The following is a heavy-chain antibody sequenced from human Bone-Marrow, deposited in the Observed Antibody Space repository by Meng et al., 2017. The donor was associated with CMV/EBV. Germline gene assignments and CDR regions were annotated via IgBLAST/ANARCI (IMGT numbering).Heavy chain of an antibody. CDR1: GYFISYGYY. J-gene: IGHJ3*02. V-gene: IGHV4-38-2*02. CDR3: ARGAQQWNSGDAFDI. CDR2: IFYTGTN. Sequence: GSLRLSCSVSGYFISYGYYWGWIRQPPGKGLEWIGRIFYTGTNHYNPSLKSRVTTSVDTSKNQFSLKLSSVTAADTAVYYCARGAQQWNSGDAFDIWGQGTLVTVSS. D-gene: IGHD1/OR15-1a*01.